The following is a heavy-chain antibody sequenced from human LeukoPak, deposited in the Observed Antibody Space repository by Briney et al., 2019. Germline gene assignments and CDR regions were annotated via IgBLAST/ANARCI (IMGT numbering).Heavy chain of an antibody. J-gene: IGHJ3*01. Sequence: GGSLRLSRAASGFTFRDYWIHWVRQAPGKGLAWVGRIDNDGSDTIYADSVKGRFTVSRDNAKNTLFLQMNSLRAEDTAVYFCARGGFSHGFDVWGQGTVVTVSS. V-gene: IGHV3-74*01. CDR1: GFTFRDYW. D-gene: IGHD5-12*01. CDR3: ARGGFSHGFDV. CDR2: IDNDGSDT.